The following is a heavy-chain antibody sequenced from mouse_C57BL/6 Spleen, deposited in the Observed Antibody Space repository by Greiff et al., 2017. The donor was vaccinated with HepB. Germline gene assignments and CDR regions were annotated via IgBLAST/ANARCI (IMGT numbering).Heavy chain of an antibody. CDR1: GYAFTNYL. J-gene: IGHJ3*01. V-gene: IGHV1-54*01. CDR3: ARSDEYDGGGFAY. CDR2: INPGSGGT. D-gene: IGHD2-4*01. Sequence: QVQLKQSGAELVRPGTSVKVSCKASGYAFTNYLIEWVKQRPGQGLEWIGVINPGSGGTNYNEKFKGKATLTADKSSSTAYMQLSSLTSEDSAVYVCARSDEYDGGGFAYWGQGTLVTVSA.